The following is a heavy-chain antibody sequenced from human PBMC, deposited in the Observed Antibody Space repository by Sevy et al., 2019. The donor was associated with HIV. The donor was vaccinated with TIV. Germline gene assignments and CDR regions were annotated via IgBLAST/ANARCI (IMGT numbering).Heavy chain of an antibody. J-gene: IGHJ5*01. CDR2: INQDGSEK. CDR3: ASIYS. Sequence: GGSLRLSCAASGFTFSNYWMTWVRQAPGKGLEWVATINQDGSEKYYVDSVKGRFTISRDNAKNSVYLQLSSLRVEDTVRYYFASIYSGGQGTLVTVPQ. CDR1: GFTFSNYW. D-gene: IGHD3-3*02. V-gene: IGHV3-7*03.